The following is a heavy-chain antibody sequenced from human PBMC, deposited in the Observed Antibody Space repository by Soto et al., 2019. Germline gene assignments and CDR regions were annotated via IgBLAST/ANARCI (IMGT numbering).Heavy chain of an antibody. J-gene: IGHJ6*02. CDR1: GYIFTSYG. CDR3: ARVGIHLKYGLDF. CDR2: ISGYNGNT. Sequence: QVQLVQSGAEVKKPGASVKVSCKSSGYIFTSYGISWVRQVPGQGLEWMGWISGYNGNTNYAQNLQGRVTMTTNTSTSTAYMELRSLRSDDTAVYYCARVGIHLKYGLDFWGQGTTVTASS. D-gene: IGHD3-10*01. V-gene: IGHV1-18*01.